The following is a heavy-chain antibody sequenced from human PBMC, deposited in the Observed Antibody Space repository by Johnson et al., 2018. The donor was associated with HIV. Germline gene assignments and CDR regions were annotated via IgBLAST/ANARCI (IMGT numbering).Heavy chain of an antibody. V-gene: IGHV3-30*02. Sequence: QVQLVESGGGLVQRGGSLRLSCAASGFTFSQYWMSWVRQAPGKGLEWLAFIRYDGSYKYYVDSVKGRFTISRDNSKNTLYLQMNSLRAEDTAVYYCSKDQFHKGGGSLVDGFDIWGQGTIVTVSS. J-gene: IGHJ3*02. CDR3: SKDQFHKGGGSLVDGFDI. D-gene: IGHD2-15*01. CDR1: GFTFSQYW. CDR2: IRYDGSYK.